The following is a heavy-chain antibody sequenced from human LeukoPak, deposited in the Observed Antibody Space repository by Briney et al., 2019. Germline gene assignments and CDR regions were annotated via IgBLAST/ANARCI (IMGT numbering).Heavy chain of an antibody. D-gene: IGHD3-22*01. CDR1: GFTFSSYA. Sequence: PGGSLRLSCAASGFTFSSYAMSWVRQAPGKGLEWVSAISGSGGSTYYADSMKGRFTISRDNSKNTLYLQMNSLRAEDTAVYYCAKVVHYKYYYDSSGSVEAFDIWGQGTMVTVSS. J-gene: IGHJ3*02. CDR2: ISGSGGST. V-gene: IGHV3-23*01. CDR3: AKVVHYKYYYDSSGSVEAFDI.